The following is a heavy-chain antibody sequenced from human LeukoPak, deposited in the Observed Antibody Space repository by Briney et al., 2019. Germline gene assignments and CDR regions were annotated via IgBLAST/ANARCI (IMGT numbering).Heavy chain of an antibody. CDR3: AREGRGSGSYYTYYYYYGMDV. V-gene: IGHV3-7*01. CDR2: IKQDGSEK. Sequence: GGSLRLSCAASGFTFSSYWMSWVRQAPGKGLEWVANIKQDGSEKYYVDSVKGRFTISRDNAKNSLYLQMYSLRAEDTAVYYCAREGRGSGSYYTYYYYYGMDVWGQGTTVTVSS. J-gene: IGHJ6*02. CDR1: GFTFSSYW. D-gene: IGHD3-10*01.